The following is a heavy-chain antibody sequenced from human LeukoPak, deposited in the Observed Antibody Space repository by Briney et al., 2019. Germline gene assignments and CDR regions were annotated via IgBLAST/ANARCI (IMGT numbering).Heavy chain of an antibody. D-gene: IGHD1-1*01. CDR3: ARHTGSTGAFDI. V-gene: IGHV5-51*01. J-gene: IGHJ3*02. CDR2: IYPADSDS. CDR1: GYSFTGYW. Sequence: GESLKISFKGSGYSFTGYWIGWVRQRPGKGLEWVGMIYPADSDSRYSPSFQGQVTISADKSINISYLQWSSLKASDPAMYYRARHTGSTGAFDIWGQGTMVTVSS.